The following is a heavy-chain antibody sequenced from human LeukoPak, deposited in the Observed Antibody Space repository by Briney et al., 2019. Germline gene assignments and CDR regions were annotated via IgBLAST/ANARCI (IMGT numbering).Heavy chain of an antibody. CDR2: IKEDGSEK. CDR1: GFTFSTYW. CDR3: ASGRQLGY. Sequence: GGSLSLSCAASGFTFSTYWMSGVRQAQGKGLEWVANIKEDGSEKYYVDSVKGRFTISRDNARNSLYLQMNSLRAEDTAVYYCASGRQLGYWGQGTLVTVSS. V-gene: IGHV3-7*01. J-gene: IGHJ4*02. D-gene: IGHD6-13*01.